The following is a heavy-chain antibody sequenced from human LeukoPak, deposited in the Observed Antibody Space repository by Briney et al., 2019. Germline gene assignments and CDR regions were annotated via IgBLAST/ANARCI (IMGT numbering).Heavy chain of an antibody. Sequence: GRSLRLSCAASGFTFSSYAMPWVRQAPGKGLEWVAVISYDGSNKYYADSVKGRFTISRDNSKNTLYLQMNSLRAEDTAVYYCARDGSGSYYHFDYWGQGTLVTVSS. J-gene: IGHJ4*02. D-gene: IGHD1-26*01. V-gene: IGHV3-30-3*01. CDR2: ISYDGSNK. CDR3: ARDGSGSYYHFDY. CDR1: GFTFSSYA.